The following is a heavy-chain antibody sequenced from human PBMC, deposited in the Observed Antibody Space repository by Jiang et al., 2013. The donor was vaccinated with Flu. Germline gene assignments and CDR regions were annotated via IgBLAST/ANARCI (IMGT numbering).Heavy chain of an antibody. Sequence: VQLVESGGGTVKPGESLRLSCTASGFTGPGFTFSETWMNWVRQAPGKGLEWVGRIKSISNGGTTDYGAPVKGRFTISRDDSQNTVYLQMNSLKTDDAAVYYCTTDLFIRHYDWVLYDSWGQGTQVTVS. CDR1: GFTGPGFTFSETW. V-gene: IGHV3-15*07. CDR3: TTDLFIRHYDWVLYDS. D-gene: IGHD3-9*01. CDR2: IKSISNGGTT. J-gene: IGHJ4*02.